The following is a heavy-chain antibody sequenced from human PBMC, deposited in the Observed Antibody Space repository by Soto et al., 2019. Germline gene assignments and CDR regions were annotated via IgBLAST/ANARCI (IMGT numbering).Heavy chain of an antibody. J-gene: IGHJ4*02. V-gene: IGHV3-23*01. Sequence: RGSLRLSCAASGFSFTNFAMSWVRQAPGKGLEWVAGIGASGDITWYADSVKGRLSISRDNSTNTLYLQLNSLRFEDTAVYYCAKDDFTDRGDDYFDYWGPGTLVTVSS. D-gene: IGHD2-21*02. CDR3: AKDDFTDRGDDYFDY. CDR2: IGASGDIT. CDR1: GFSFTNFA.